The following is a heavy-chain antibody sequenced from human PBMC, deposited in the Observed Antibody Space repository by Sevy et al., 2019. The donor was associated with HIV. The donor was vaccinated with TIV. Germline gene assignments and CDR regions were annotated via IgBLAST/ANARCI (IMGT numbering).Heavy chain of an antibody. V-gene: IGHV1-2*02. D-gene: IGHD3-3*01. CDR2: INPNSGGT. CDR1: GYTFTGYY. CDR3: ARVPITIFGVVMPDDY. Sequence: ASVKVSCKASGYTFTGYYMHWVRQAPGQGLEWMGWINPNSGGTNYAQKFQSRVTMTRDTSISTAYMELSRLRSDDTAVYYCARVPITIFGVVMPDDYWGQGTLVTVSS. J-gene: IGHJ4*02.